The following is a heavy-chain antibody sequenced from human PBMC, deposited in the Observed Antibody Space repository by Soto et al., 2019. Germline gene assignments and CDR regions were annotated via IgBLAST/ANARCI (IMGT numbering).Heavy chain of an antibody. D-gene: IGHD6-13*01. CDR1: GFTFSDYY. CDR2: ISSSSSYT. J-gene: IGHJ4*02. Sequence: GGSLRLSCAASGFTFSDYYMSWIRQAPGKGLEWVSYISSSSSYTNYADSVKGRFTISRDNAKNSLYLQMNSLRAEDTAVYYCAAPGYSSSWYNVYWGQGTLVTVSS. CDR3: AAPGYSSSWYNVY. V-gene: IGHV3-11*06.